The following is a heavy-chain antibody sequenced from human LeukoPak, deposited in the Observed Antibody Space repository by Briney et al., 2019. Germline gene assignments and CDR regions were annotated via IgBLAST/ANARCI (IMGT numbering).Heavy chain of an antibody. CDR1: GFTFSSYW. V-gene: IGHV3-74*01. CDR2: INSDGSST. J-gene: IGHJ4*02. Sequence: PGGSLRLSCAASGFTFSSYWMHGVLQAPRKRLVWVSNINSDGSSTSYADSGKGRFTISRDNAKNTLHRQMNSLRAEDTAVYCCVRSAFDYWGQGTLVTVSS. CDR3: VRSAFDY.